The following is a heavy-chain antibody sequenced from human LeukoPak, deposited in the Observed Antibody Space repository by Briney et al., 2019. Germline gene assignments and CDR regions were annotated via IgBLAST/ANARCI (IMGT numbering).Heavy chain of an antibody. V-gene: IGHV4-34*01. CDR2: INDSGST. CDR1: GGSFSGYY. Sequence: SETLSLTCAIYGGSFSGYYWTWIRRPPGKGLEWIGEINDSGSTNYNPSLKSRVTISVDTSKNEVSLKLTSVTAADTAVFYCARGDASGSYLYLYYGMDVWGKGTTVTVSS. D-gene: IGHD3-10*01. CDR3: ARGDASGSYLYLYYGMDV. J-gene: IGHJ6*04.